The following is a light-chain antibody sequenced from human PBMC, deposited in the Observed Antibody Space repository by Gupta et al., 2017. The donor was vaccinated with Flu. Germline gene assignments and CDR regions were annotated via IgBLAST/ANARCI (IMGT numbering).Light chain of an antibody. J-gene: IGLJ1*01. CDR3: TLYTTSSTRV. CDR1: TSDVRGFKY. Sequence: QSALTQPASVSGSPGQSITISCTGSTSDVRGFKYVSWYQQHPGKAPKLISYQVTNRPSGVADRFAGSSSGNTAALTISGLEDEDDGDYFCTLYTTSSTRVFGTGTKVTVL. V-gene: IGLV2-14*01. CDR2: QVT.